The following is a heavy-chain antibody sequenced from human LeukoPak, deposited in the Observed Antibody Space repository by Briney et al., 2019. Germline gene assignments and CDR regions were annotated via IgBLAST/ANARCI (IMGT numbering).Heavy chain of an antibody. J-gene: IGHJ2*01. CDR3: AKGWYFDL. CDR1: SLTFSIYA. Sequence: PGPSLTLVCAPDSLTFSIYAIGWVRQAPGNGLKWFSAISGSGGNTYYADSVKGRFNISRDNSKNTLYLQMNSLRAEDTAVYYCAKGWYFDLWGRGTLVTVSS. V-gene: IGHV3-23*01. CDR2: ISGSGGNT.